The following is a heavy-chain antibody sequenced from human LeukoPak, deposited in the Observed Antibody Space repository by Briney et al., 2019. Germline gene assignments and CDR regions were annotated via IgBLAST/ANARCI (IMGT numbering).Heavy chain of an antibody. CDR3: ANLEDIVVVPTGMGLDY. D-gene: IGHD2-2*01. CDR2: IRYDGNKT. V-gene: IGHV3-30*02. Sequence: PGGSLRLSCAASGFTFSDYDMNWVRQAPGKGPEWVASIRYDGNKTYYADSLKGRFTISRDNSKNTLYLQLNSLRAEDTALYYCANLEDIVVVPTGMGLDYWGQGTLVTVSS. J-gene: IGHJ4*02. CDR1: GFTFSDYD.